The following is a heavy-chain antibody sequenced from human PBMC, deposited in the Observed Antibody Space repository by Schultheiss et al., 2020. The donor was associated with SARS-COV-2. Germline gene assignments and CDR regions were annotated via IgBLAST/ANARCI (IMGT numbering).Heavy chain of an antibody. CDR3: APRPSSSSSTTLDY. V-gene: IGHV3-30*03. D-gene: IGHD6-6*01. Sequence: GGSLRLSCAASGFTFSSYAMSWVRQAPGKGLEWVALISYDGSNKYYADSVKGRFTISRDNSKNTQYLQMNSLRAEDTAVYYCAPRPSSSSSTTLDYWGLGTLVTVSS. J-gene: IGHJ4*02. CDR2: ISYDGSNK. CDR1: GFTFSSYA.